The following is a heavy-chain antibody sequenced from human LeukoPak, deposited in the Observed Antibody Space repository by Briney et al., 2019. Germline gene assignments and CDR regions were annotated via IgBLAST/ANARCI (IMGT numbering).Heavy chain of an antibody. D-gene: IGHD6-19*01. CDR1: GFTFSSYS. V-gene: IGHV3-21*01. Sequence: PGGSLRLSCAASGFTFSSYSMNWVRQAPGKGLEWVSSISSSSSYIYYADSAKGRFTISRDNAKNSLYLQMNSLRAEDTAVYYCARAVSLEEQWLPGGYWGQGTLVTVSS. CDR3: ARAVSLEEQWLPGGY. CDR2: ISSSSSYI. J-gene: IGHJ4*02.